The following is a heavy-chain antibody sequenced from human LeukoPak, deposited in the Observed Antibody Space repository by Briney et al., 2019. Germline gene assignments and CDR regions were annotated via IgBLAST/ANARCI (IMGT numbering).Heavy chain of an antibody. D-gene: IGHD2-8*01. J-gene: IGHJ4*02. CDR1: GFTFSSYS. CDR3: ASRYCTDGVCHFGY. V-gene: IGHV3-21*01. CDR2: ISRSGSSI. Sequence: PGGSLRLSCAASGFTFSSYSMNWVRQAPGKGLEWVSSISRSGSSIYYADSVKGRFTISRDNAKNSFYLQMNRLRAEDAAVYFCASRYCTDGVCHFGYWGQGTLFTVSS.